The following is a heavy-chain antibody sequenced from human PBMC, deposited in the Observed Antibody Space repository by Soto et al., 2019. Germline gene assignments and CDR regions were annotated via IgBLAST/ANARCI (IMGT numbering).Heavy chain of an antibody. CDR2: IGGPGGDRT. CDR3: VRRAGLHWEHFVY. D-gene: IGHD1-26*01. CDR1: AFTFSSYA. J-gene: IGHJ4*02. Sequence: EVQLLESGGGFVQPGGSLRLSCAASAFTFSSYAMGWVRQAPGKGLEWVSTIGGPGGDRTYYADPVKGRFAISSKTARNTLCIRTNSQTSFSTDVDYCVRRAGLHWEHFVYWGQGTLVSVSS. V-gene: IGHV3-23*01.